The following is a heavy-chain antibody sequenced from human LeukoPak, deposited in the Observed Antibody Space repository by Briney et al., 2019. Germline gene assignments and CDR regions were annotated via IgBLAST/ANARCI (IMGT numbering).Heavy chain of an antibody. D-gene: IGHD2-21*01. V-gene: IGHV1-3*01. CDR2: IKAGNGDT. CDR3: ARDDCGDTCYPGGY. CDR1: GYIFTKYV. J-gene: IGHJ4*01. Sequence: ASVKVSCKASGYIFTKYVVHWVRQAPGQRPEWMGWIKAGNGDTKYSQNFQDRLTITRDTSASTVYMELSSLTSEDTAQYYCARDDCGDTCYPGGYWGQGTLVTVSS.